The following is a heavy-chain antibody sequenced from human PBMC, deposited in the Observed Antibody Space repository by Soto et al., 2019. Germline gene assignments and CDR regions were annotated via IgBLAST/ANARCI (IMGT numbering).Heavy chain of an antibody. CDR2: INPSGGST. V-gene: IGHV1-46*03. Sequence: ASVKVSCKASGYTFTSYYMHWVRQAPGQGLEWMGIINPSGGSTSYVQKFQGRVTMTRDTSTSTVYMELSSLRSEDTAVYYCARPRTIFGVVTITPGEFDYWGQGTLVTVSS. J-gene: IGHJ4*02. CDR3: ARPRTIFGVVTITPGEFDY. D-gene: IGHD3-3*01. CDR1: GYTFTSYY.